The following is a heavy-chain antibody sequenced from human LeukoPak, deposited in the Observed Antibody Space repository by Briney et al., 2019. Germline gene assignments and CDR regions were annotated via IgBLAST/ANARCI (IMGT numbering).Heavy chain of an antibody. V-gene: IGHV3-15*01. CDR1: GFTFANAW. CDR3: ASWLSSGYADY. CDR2: IKSKIDGGTT. J-gene: IGHJ4*02. Sequence: GGSLRLSCAASGFTFANAWMSWVRQAPGKGLEWVGRIKSKIDGGTTDYAPPVKGRFTISRGDSINTMYLQMNSLKTEDTAVYYCASWLSSGYADYWGQGTLVTVSS. D-gene: IGHD3-22*01.